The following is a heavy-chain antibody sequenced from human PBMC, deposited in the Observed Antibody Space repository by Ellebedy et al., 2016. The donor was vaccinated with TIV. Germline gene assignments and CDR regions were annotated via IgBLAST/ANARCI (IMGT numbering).Heavy chain of an antibody. CDR2: INLRNGAT. D-gene: IGHD5-12*01. CDR3: ARSSGSGHDL. V-gene: IGHV1-2*02. Sequence: ASVKVSXKASRYTFTDDSMNWVRQAPGQGLEWMGWINLRNGATHYAQKFRDRVTMTSDASITTAFMELSRLRSDDTAVYYCARSSGSGHDLWGQGTLVTVSS. CDR1: RYTFTDDS. J-gene: IGHJ4*02.